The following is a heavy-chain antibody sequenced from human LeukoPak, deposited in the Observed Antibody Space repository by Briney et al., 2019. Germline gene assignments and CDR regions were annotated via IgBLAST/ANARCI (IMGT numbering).Heavy chain of an antibody. D-gene: IGHD5-18*01. J-gene: IGHJ4*02. CDR3: ASVDTAMVALFDY. CDR1: GYSISSGYY. Sequence: SETLSLTCTVSGYSISSGYYWGWIRQPPGKGLEWIGSIYHSGSTYYNPSLKSRVTISVDTSKNQFSLKLSSVTAADTAVYYCASVDTAMVALFDYWGQGTLVTVSS. CDR2: IYHSGST. V-gene: IGHV4-38-2*02.